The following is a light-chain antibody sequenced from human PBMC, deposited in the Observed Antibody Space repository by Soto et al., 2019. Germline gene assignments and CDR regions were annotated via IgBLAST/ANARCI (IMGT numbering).Light chain of an antibody. CDR2: DAS. J-gene: IGKJ4*01. Sequence: DIQMTQSPSSLSASVGDRVTITCQASQGIRNYLNWYQHKPGKAPKLLIYDASNLETGVPSRFSGSGSGTDFTFTISSLQPVDIATYYCQQYENLPLTFGGGTKVEI. CDR1: QGIRNY. CDR3: QQYENLPLT. V-gene: IGKV1-33*01.